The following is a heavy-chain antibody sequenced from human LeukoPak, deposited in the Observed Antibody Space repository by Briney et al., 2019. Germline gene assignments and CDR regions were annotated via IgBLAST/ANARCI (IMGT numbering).Heavy chain of an antibody. Sequence: PGGSLRLSCAASGFTFSNYWMQWVRQAPGKGLVWVSRIKADGTATTYADSVEGRFTISRDNAKNTLYLEMNSLRAEDTAVYYCASFGVTQGDDAFDIWGQGTMVTVSS. CDR2: IKADGTAT. D-gene: IGHD3-10*01. J-gene: IGHJ3*02. V-gene: IGHV3-74*03. CDR3: ASFGVTQGDDAFDI. CDR1: GFTFSNYW.